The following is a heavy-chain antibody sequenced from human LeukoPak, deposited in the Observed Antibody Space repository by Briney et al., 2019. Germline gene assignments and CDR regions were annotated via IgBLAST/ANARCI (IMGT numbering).Heavy chain of an antibody. CDR1: GFTSSCYN. CDR3: ARVRSSCYDSSGIFDY. J-gene: IGHJ4*02. V-gene: IGHV3-21*01. D-gene: IGHD3-22*01. CDR2: ISIGTTYI. Sequence: GGSLRLSCAASGFTSSCYNMTWGRQAPGKGLEWVSSISIGTTYIYYADSVKGRFTISRYNAKNSLYLQMNSLRAEDTAVYFCARVRSSCYDSSGIFDYWGQGTLVTVSS.